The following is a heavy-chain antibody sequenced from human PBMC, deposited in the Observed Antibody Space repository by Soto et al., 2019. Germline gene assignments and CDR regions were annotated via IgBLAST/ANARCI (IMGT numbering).Heavy chain of an antibody. CDR3: ARARPASGPAYAFDI. CDR1: GFTFSSYA. CDR2: ISYDGSNK. J-gene: IGHJ3*02. V-gene: IGHV3-30-3*01. Sequence: PGGSLRLSCAASGFTFSSYAMHWVRQAPGKGLEWVAVISYDGSNKYYADSVKGRFTISRDNARNSLYLQMNSLRAEDTAVYHCARARPASGPAYAFDIWGQGTMVTVSS. D-gene: IGHD2-2*01.